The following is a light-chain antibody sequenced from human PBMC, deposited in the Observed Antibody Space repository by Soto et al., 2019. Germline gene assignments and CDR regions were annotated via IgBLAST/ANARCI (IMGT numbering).Light chain of an antibody. Sequence: EVVLTQSPGTLSLSPGERATLSCRASQSVSNNYLAWYQQKPGQAPRLLIFGASYRATGIPARFSGSGSGTEFNLTISSLQSEDFAVYFCQQYDDWLRLTFGGGTKVDI. CDR3: QQYDDWLRLT. CDR1: QSVSNN. J-gene: IGKJ4*01. CDR2: GAS. V-gene: IGKV3D-15*01.